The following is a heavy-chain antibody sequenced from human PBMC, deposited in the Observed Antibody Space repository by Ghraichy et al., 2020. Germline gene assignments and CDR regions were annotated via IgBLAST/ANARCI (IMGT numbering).Heavy chain of an antibody. D-gene: IGHD2-21*02. V-gene: IGHV4-61*01. CDR1: GGSVSSGSYY. CDR2: IYYSGST. Sequence: SETLSLTCTVSGGSVSSGSYYWSWIRQPPGKGLEWIGYIYYSGSTNYNPSLKSRVTISVDTSKNQFSLKLSSVTAADTAVYYCARDACGGDCYRWATRGDYGMDVWGQGTTVTVSS. J-gene: IGHJ6*02. CDR3: ARDACGGDCYRWATRGDYGMDV.